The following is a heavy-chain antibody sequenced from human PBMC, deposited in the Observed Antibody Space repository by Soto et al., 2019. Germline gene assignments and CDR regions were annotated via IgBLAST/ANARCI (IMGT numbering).Heavy chain of an antibody. CDR2: IYPGDSDT. Sequence: GEPLKVSWKGSGYGFTSYWIAWVRQMPGKGLEWMGIIYPGDSDTRYNPSFRGQVTISADKSISTAYLHWSSLEASDTAMYYCARRGQLYNWFDPWGQGTLVTGSA. V-gene: IGHV5-51*01. CDR1: GYGFTSYW. CDR3: ARRGQLYNWFDP. D-gene: IGHD3-10*01. J-gene: IGHJ5*02.